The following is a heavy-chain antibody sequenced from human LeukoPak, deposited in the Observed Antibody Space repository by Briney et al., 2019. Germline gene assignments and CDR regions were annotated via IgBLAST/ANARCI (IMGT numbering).Heavy chain of an antibody. Sequence: GGSLRLSCAASGFTFSSYSMNWVRQAPGKGLEWGSYISGSSSTIYYADSVKGRFTISRDNAKNSLYLQMNSLRAEDTAVYYCARSAPALDYWGQGTLVTVSS. CDR1: GFTFSSYS. CDR3: ARSAPALDY. V-gene: IGHV3-48*04. CDR2: ISGSSSTI. J-gene: IGHJ4*02.